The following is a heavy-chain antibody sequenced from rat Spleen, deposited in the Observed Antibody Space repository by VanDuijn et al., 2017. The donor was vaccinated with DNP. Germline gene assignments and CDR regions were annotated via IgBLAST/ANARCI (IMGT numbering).Heavy chain of an antibody. Sequence: EVQLVESGGGLVQPGRSLKLSCAASGFSFSDHNMAWVRQAPGKGLEWVASINTDGGSTYYPDSVKGRFTIPRDNAENTVYLQMSSLRSEDTATYYCARHGEVHLRYAMDAWGQGTSVTVSS. D-gene: IGHD1-5*01. CDR3: ARHGEVHLRYAMDA. V-gene: IGHV5-25*01. J-gene: IGHJ4*01. CDR2: INTDGGST. CDR1: GFSFSDHN.